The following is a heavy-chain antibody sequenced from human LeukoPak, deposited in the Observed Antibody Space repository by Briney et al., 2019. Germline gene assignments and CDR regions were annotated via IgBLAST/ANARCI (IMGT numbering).Heavy chain of an antibody. J-gene: IGHJ4*02. CDR1: GYTFTASN. CDR2: ISAYNGNT. D-gene: IGHD4-17*01. V-gene: IGHV1-18*04. Sequence: GASVKVSCKASGYTFTASNIHWVRQAPGQGLEWMGWISAYNGNTNYAQKLQGRVTMTTDTSTSTAYMELRSLRSDDTAVYYCARESTVTTYFDYWGQGTLVTVSS. CDR3: ARESTVTTYFDY.